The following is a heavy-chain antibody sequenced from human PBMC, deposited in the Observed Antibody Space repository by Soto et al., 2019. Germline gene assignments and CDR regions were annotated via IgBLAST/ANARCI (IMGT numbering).Heavy chain of an antibody. CDR2: IIPIFGTA. V-gene: IGHV1-69*13. D-gene: IGHD3-9*01. J-gene: IGHJ5*02. CDR1: GGTFSSYA. Sequence: SVKVSCKASGGTFSSYAISWVRQAPGQGLEWMGGIIPIFGTANYAQKFQGRVTITADESTSTAYMELSSLRSEDTSVYYCARDQGILTGYGWFDAWGQGRLVTAYS. CDR3: ARDQGILTGYGWFDA.